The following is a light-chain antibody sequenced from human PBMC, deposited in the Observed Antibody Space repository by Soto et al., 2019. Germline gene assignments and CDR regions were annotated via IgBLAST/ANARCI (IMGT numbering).Light chain of an antibody. CDR2: KAS. V-gene: IGKV1-5*03. CDR1: QSISSW. J-gene: IGKJ1*01. CDR3: QHYNTYPWT. Sequence: DIQMTQSPSTLSASVGDRVTVTCRASQSISSWLAWYQQKAGKAPKLLIYKASALESGVPSRFSGSGSGTEFTLTISSLEPEDFATYCCQHYNTYPWTFGQGPKVEIK.